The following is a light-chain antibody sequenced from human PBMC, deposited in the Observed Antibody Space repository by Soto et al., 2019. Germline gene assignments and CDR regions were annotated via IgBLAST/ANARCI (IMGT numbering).Light chain of an antibody. CDR1: QSVSSSY. CDR2: GAS. V-gene: IGKV3-20*01. Sequence: EIVLTQSRGTLSLSPGERATLSCRASQSVSSSYLAWYQQKPGQAPRLLIYGASSRATGIPDRFSGSGSGTDFTLTISRLEPEDFAVYYCQQYGSSLLTFGGGTKVEIK. J-gene: IGKJ4*01. CDR3: QQYGSSLLT.